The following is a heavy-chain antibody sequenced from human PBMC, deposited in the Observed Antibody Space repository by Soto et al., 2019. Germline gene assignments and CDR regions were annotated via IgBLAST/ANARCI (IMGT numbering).Heavy chain of an antibody. Sequence: QVQLVESGGGVVQPGRSLRLSCAASGFTFSSYGMHWVRQAPGKGLEWVAVIWYDGSNKYYADSVKGRFTISRDNSKNTLYMQMNSVRAEDTAVYYCARDRRIYGSGRSLRYWGQGTLVIVSS. D-gene: IGHD3-10*01. V-gene: IGHV3-33*01. CDR3: ARDRRIYGSGRSLRY. CDR1: GFTFSSYG. J-gene: IGHJ4*02. CDR2: IWYDGSNK.